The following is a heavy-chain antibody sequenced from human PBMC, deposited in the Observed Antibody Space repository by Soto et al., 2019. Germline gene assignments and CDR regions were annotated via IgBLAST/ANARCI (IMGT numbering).Heavy chain of an antibody. CDR1: GGTFSTIA. Sequence: QVQLVQSGTEVKKPGSSVKVSCKASGGTFSTIAFGWVRQAPGQGLEWMGTIIPLFNVSKYAQKLQGRVTITADESTSISYMELNSLRSDDTAVYYCARPGKAEAIIGRGGWFDPWGQGTLVTVSS. CDR2: IIPLFNVS. D-gene: IGHD3-16*01. CDR3: ARPGKAEAIIGRGGWFDP. J-gene: IGHJ5*02. V-gene: IGHV1-69*18.